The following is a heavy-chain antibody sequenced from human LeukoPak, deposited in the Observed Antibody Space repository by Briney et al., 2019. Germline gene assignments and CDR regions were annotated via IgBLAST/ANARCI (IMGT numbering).Heavy chain of an antibody. Sequence: ASVKVSCKASGGTFSSYAISWVRQAPGQGLEWMGGIIPIFGTANYAQKFQGRVTITADKSTSTAYMELSSLRSDDTAVYYCARTGRGYDYGDYASWGQGTLVTVSS. V-gene: IGHV1-69*06. CDR2: IIPIFGTA. J-gene: IGHJ4*02. D-gene: IGHD4-17*01. CDR3: ARTGRGYDYGDYAS. CDR1: GGTFSSYA.